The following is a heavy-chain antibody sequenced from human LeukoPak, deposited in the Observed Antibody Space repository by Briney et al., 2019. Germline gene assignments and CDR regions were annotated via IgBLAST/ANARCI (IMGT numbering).Heavy chain of an antibody. Sequence: GGSLRLSCAASGLTVSDNYMTWVRQAPGKGLEWVSVIYAGGSTFYADSVKGRFTISRDNSKDTVYLQMNSLRAEDTAVYYCARDRSYDSSGYPFDFWGQGTLVTVSS. CDR1: GLTVSDNY. CDR2: IYAGGST. V-gene: IGHV3-66*02. J-gene: IGHJ4*02. D-gene: IGHD3-22*01. CDR3: ARDRSYDSSGYPFDF.